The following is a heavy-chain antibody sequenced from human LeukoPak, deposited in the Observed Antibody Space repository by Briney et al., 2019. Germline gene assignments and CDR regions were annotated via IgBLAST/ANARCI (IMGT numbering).Heavy chain of an antibody. J-gene: IGHJ6*03. CDR1: GGSFSGYY. Sequence: KPSETLSLTCAVYGGSFSGYYWSWIRQPPGKGLEWIGEINHSGSTNYSPSLKSRVTMSVDTSKNQFSLKLSSVTAADTTMYYCARAGLQIVVVPAATTQTTYYYYMDVWDTGTTVTVSS. D-gene: IGHD2-2*01. CDR2: INHSGST. CDR3: ARAGLQIVVVPAATTQTTYYYYMDV. V-gene: IGHV4-34*01.